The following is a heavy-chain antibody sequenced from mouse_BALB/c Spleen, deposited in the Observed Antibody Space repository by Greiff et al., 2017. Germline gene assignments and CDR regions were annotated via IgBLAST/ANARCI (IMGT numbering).Heavy chain of an antibody. D-gene: IGHD2-10*02. V-gene: IGHV1-5*01. CDR2: IYPGNSDT. CDR3: TGYGNYLYAMDY. Sequence: EVQGVESGTVLARPGASVKMSCKASGYSFTSYWMHWVKQRPGQGLEWIGAIYPGNSDTSYNQKFKGKAKLTAVTSASTAYMELSSLTTEDSAVYYCTGYGNYLYAMDYWGQGTSVTVSS. CDR1: GYSFTSYW. J-gene: IGHJ4*01.